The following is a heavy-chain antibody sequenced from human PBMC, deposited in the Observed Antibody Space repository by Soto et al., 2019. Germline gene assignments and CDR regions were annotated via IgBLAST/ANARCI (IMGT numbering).Heavy chain of an antibody. J-gene: IGHJ5*02. V-gene: IGHV1-69*13. Sequence: SVKVSCKASGGTFSSYAISWVRQAPGQGLEWMGGIIPIFGTANYAQKFQGRVTITADESTSTAYMELSSLRSEDTAVYYCARDVTTKVDWFDPWGQGTLVTVSS. CDR3: ARDVTTKVDWFDP. CDR2: IIPIFGTA. D-gene: IGHD4-17*01. CDR1: GGTFSSYA.